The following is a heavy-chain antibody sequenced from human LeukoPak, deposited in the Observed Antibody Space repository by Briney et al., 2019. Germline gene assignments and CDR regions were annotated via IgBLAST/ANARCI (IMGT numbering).Heavy chain of an antibody. V-gene: IGHV4-30-4*08. D-gene: IGHD3-3*01. Sequence: PSQTLSLTRTVSGGSISSGDYYWSWIRQPPGKGLEWIGYIYYSWSTYYNPSLKRRVTISVDTSKNQFSLKLSSVTAADTAVYYCARGLNTYYDFWSGYENWFDPWGQGTLVTVSS. CDR2: IYYSWST. CDR3: ARGLNTYYDFWSGYENWFDP. CDR1: GGSISSGDYY. J-gene: IGHJ5*02.